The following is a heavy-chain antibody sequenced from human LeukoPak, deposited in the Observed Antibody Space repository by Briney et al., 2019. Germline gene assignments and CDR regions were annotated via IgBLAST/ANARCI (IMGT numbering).Heavy chain of an antibody. CDR1: GFTFSSYA. CDR2: ISYDGSNK. J-gene: IGHJ4*02. Sequence: PGGSLRLSCAASGFTFSSYAMHWVRQAPGKGLEWVAVISYDGSNKYYADSVKGRFTISRDNSKNTLYLQMNSLRAEDTAVYYCARASGYSYGLDYWGQGTLVTVSS. V-gene: IGHV3-30-3*01. CDR3: ARASGYSYGLDY. D-gene: IGHD5-18*01.